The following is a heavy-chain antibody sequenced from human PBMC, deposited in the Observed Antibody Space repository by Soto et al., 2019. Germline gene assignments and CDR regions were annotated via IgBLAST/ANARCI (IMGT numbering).Heavy chain of an antibody. D-gene: IGHD6-13*01. Sequence: GGSLRLSCAASGFTFSSYWMSWVRQAPGKGLEWVANRKQDGTEKYYVNSVKGRFTISRDNAKNSLYLQMNSLRAEDTAVYYCASEGVLRLQLFDYWGQGTLVTVSS. CDR1: GFTFSSYW. J-gene: IGHJ4*02. CDR2: RKQDGTEK. V-gene: IGHV3-7*01. CDR3: ASEGVLRLQLFDY.